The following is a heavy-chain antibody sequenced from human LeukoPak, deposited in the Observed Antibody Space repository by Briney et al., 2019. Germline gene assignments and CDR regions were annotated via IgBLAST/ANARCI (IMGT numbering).Heavy chain of an antibody. J-gene: IGHJ4*02. V-gene: IGHV3-66*02. CDR3: VRGMGVSMLYYFDY. CDR2: LYSDGTT. D-gene: IGHD3-10*01. CDR1: GLSVSSNY. Sequence: PGGSLRLSCSASGLSVSSNYMSWVPQAPGKGLEWVSVLYSDGTTYYADSVKGRFTISRDNSKNTLYLQMNSLRAEDTAVYYCVRGMGVSMLYYFDYWGQGTLVTVSS.